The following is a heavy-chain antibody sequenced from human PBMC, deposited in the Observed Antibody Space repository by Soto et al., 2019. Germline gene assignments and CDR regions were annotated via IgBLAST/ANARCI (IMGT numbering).Heavy chain of an antibody. CDR1: GFIFSAYW. Sequence: EVQLVESGGGLVQPGGSLRLACATSGFIFSAYWMTWVRQAPGKGLEWVANIKEAGSKKDYADSVKGRLNISRDNAKNSLYLQVNSLRADDTAAYYCARAGFTAAFDIWGHGTMVTVSS. V-gene: IGHV3-7*03. CDR2: IKEAGSKK. D-gene: IGHD2-21*02. CDR3: ARAGFTAAFDI. J-gene: IGHJ3*02.